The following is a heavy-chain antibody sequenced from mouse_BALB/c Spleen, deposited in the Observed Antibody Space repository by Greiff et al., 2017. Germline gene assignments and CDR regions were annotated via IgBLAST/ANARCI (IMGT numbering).Heavy chain of an antibody. V-gene: IGHV3-2*02. J-gene: IGHJ3*01. CDR1: GYSITSDYA. Sequence: ESGPGLVKPSQSLSLTCTVTGYSITSDYAWNWIRQFPGNKLEWMGYISYSGSTSYNPSLKSRISITRDTSKNQFFLQLNSVTTEDTATYYCARFPIYYDYDGLAYWGQGTLVTVSA. CDR3: ARFPIYYDYDGLAY. D-gene: IGHD2-4*01. CDR2: ISYSGST.